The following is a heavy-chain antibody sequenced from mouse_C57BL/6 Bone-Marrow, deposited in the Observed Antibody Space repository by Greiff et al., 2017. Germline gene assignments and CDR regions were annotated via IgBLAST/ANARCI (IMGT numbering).Heavy chain of an antibody. Sequence: QVQLQQPGAELVRPGTSVKLSCKASGYTFTSYWMHWVKQRPGQGLEWIGVIDPSDSYTNYNQKFKGKATLTVDTSSSTAYMQLSSLTSEDSAVYYCANYYGSRVYYYAMDYWGQGTSGTVSS. D-gene: IGHD1-1*01. V-gene: IGHV1-59*01. CDR3: ANYYGSRVYYYAMDY. CDR1: GYTFTSYW. J-gene: IGHJ4*01. CDR2: IDPSDSYT.